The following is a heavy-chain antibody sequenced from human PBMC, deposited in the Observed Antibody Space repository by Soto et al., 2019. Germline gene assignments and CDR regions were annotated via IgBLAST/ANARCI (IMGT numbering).Heavy chain of an antibody. CDR3: ARSGGTAMVSHYYCYGMDV. Sequence: EVQLVETGGGLIQPGGSLRLSCAASGFTVSSNYMSWVRQAPGKGLEWVSVIYSGGSTYYADSVKGRFTISRDNSKNTLYLQMNSLRAEDTAVYYCARSGGTAMVSHYYCYGMDVCGQGTTVTVSS. CDR1: GFTVSSNY. J-gene: IGHJ6*02. D-gene: IGHD5-18*01. V-gene: IGHV3-53*02. CDR2: IYSGGST.